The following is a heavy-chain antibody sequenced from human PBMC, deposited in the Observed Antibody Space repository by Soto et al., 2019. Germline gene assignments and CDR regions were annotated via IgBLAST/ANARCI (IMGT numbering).Heavy chain of an antibody. D-gene: IGHD2-2*01. Sequence: TSETLSLTCSVSGGSSNSYYWSWIRQPPGKGLEWIGYLHYSGSTNYNPSLKSRVTISVDTSKNQFSLKLSSVTAADTAVYYCARDRPYCSSTSCYEYYYYGMDVWGQGTTVTVSS. CDR3: ARDRPYCSSTSCYEYYYYGMDV. CDR2: LHYSGST. V-gene: IGHV4-59*12. J-gene: IGHJ6*02. CDR1: GGSSNSYY.